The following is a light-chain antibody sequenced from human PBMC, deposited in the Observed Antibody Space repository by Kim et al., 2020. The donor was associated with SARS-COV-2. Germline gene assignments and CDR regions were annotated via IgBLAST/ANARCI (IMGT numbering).Light chain of an antibody. V-gene: IGLV3-9*01. CDR3: QAWDSSTLM. J-gene: IGLJ3*02. CDR1: NIVTKN. Sequence: SYELTQPLSVSVALGQTARITCGGNNIVTKNVHWYQQKPGQSPVLVMYRDTNRPSGIPERFSGSNSGNTATLTISRAQAGDEADYYCQAWDSSTLMFGGG. CDR2: RDT.